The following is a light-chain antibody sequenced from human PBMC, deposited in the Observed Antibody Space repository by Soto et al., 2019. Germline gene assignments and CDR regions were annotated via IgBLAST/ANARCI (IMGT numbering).Light chain of an antibody. CDR2: NTN. Sequence: VVTQEASLSVSPGTTVTLTCGLSSGSVSANYYPSWYQQTPGQAPRTLIYNTNTRSSGVPDRFSGSILGNKAALTITGAQADDESDYYCVLYMGSGIWVFGGGTKLTVL. J-gene: IGLJ3*02. CDR3: VLYMGSGIWV. CDR1: SGSVSANYY. V-gene: IGLV8-61*01.